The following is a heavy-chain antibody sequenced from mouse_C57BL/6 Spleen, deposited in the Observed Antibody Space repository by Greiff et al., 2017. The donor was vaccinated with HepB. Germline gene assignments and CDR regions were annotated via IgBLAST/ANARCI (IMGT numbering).Heavy chain of an antibody. CDR3: ARWGNDGYYVTMDY. D-gene: IGHD2-3*01. J-gene: IGHJ4*01. V-gene: IGHV1-82*01. CDR2: IYPGDGDT. CDR1: GYAFSSSW. Sequence: QVQLKQSGPELVKPGASVKISCKASGYAFSSSWMNWVKQRPGKGLEWIGRIYPGDGDTNYNGKFKGKATLTADKSSSTAYMQLSSLTSEDSAVYFCARWGNDGYYVTMDYWGQGTSVTVSS.